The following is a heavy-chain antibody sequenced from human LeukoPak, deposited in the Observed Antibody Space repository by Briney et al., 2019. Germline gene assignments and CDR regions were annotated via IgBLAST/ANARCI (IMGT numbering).Heavy chain of an antibody. CDR3: ARXYGQXLDYGDYVGYYYYGMDV. J-gene: IGHJ6*02. D-gene: IGHD4-17*01. V-gene: IGHV1-69*13. Sequence: GASVKVSCKASGGTFSSYAISWVRQAPGQGLEWMGGIIPIFGTANYAQKFQGRVTITADESTSTAYMELSSLRSEDTAVYYCARXYGQXLDYGDYVGYYYYGMDVWGQGTTVTVSS. CDR2: IIPIFGTA. CDR1: GGTFSSYA.